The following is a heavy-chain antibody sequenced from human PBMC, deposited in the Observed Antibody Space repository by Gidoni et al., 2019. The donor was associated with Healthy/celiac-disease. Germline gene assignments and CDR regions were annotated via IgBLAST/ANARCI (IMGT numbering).Heavy chain of an antibody. Sequence: QITLKESGPTLVNPTQTLPLTCTFSGFSLSTSGVGVGWIRQPPGKALEWLALIYWNDDKRYSPSLKSRLTITKDTSKNQVVLTMTNMDPVDTATYYCAHPGVGLYYFDYWGQGTLVTVSS. V-gene: IGHV2-5*01. CDR3: AHPGVGLYYFDY. D-gene: IGHD1-26*01. CDR1: GFSLSTSGVG. J-gene: IGHJ4*02. CDR2: IYWNDDK.